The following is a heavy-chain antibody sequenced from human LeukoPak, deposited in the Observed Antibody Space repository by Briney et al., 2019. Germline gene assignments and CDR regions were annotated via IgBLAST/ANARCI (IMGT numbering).Heavy chain of an antibody. Sequence: PGGSLRLSCAVSGFTFSSYGMHWVHQAPGKGLEWVAVVSYDGSNKYSADSVKGRFTISRDNSKNTLYLQMNSLRAEDTAIYYCAKDSSPGELFNWFDPWGQGTLVAVSS. D-gene: IGHD3-10*01. CDR2: VSYDGSNK. CDR3: AKDSSPGELFNWFDP. V-gene: IGHV3-30*18. J-gene: IGHJ5*02. CDR1: GFTFSSYG.